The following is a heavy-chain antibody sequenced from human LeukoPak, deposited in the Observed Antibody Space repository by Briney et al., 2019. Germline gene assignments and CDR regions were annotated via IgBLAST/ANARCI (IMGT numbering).Heavy chain of an antibody. CDR1: GYTFTDFY. Sequence: ASVKVSCKASGYTFTDFYIHWVRQAPGQGLEWMGWINPNSGGTNYAQKFQGRVTMTRDTSISTAYMELSRLRSDDTAVYYCARSEEYSSGENDYWGQGTLVTVSS. CDR3: ARSEEYSSGENDY. J-gene: IGHJ4*02. D-gene: IGHD6-19*01. V-gene: IGHV1-2*02. CDR2: INPNSGGT.